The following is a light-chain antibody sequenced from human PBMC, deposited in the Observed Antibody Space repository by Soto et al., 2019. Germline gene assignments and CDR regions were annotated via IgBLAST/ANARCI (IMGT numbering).Light chain of an antibody. V-gene: IGKV3-20*01. CDR1: QSVSSSY. CDR2: GAS. CDR3: HQYGSSPPYT. J-gene: IGKJ2*01. Sequence: EIVLTQSPGTLSLSPGERATLSCRASQSVSSSYLAWYQQKPGQAPRLLIYGASSRATGIPDRFSGSGSGTDFPLTISRLEPEDFALYYCHQYGSSPPYTFGQGTKLEIK.